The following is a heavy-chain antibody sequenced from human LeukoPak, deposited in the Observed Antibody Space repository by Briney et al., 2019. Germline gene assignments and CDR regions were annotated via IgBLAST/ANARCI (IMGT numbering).Heavy chain of an antibody. V-gene: IGHV1-46*01. D-gene: IGHD2-8*01. Sequence: ASVKASCKASGYTFTSYYIHWARQAPGQGLEWMGMINPSGGSTSYAQKFQGRVTMTRDTSTSTVYMELSSLRSEDTAVYYCARNTNSGFDYWGQGTLVTVSS. CDR3: ARNTNSGFDY. CDR2: INPSGGST. J-gene: IGHJ4*02. CDR1: GYTFTSYY.